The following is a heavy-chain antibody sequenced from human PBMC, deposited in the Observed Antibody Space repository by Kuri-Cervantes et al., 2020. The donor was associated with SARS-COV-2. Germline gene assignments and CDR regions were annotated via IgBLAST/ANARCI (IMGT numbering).Heavy chain of an antibody. D-gene: IGHD6-19*01. Sequence: SETLSLTCTVSGGSISSYYWSWIRQPPGKGLEWIGYIYYSGSTNYNPSLKSRVTISVDTSKNQFSLKLSSVTPEDTAVYYCARELRHSSSGWYIGFDYWGQGTLVTVSS. J-gene: IGHJ4*02. CDR1: GGSISSYY. CDR3: ARELRHSSSGWYIGFDY. CDR2: IYYSGST. V-gene: IGHV4-59*12.